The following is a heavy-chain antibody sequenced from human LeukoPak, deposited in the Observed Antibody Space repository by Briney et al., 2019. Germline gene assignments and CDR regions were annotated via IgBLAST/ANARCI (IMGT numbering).Heavy chain of an antibody. D-gene: IGHD3-22*01. CDR2: INHSGST. V-gene: IGHV4-34*01. J-gene: IGHJ4*02. Sequence: KTSETLSLTCAVYGGSFSGYYWSWIRQPPGKGLEWIGEINHSGSTNYNPSLKSRVTISVDMSKNQFSLKLSSVTAADTAVYYCARAPRITMIVVAPPDYWGQGTLVTVSS. CDR1: GGSFSGYY. CDR3: ARAPRITMIVVAPPDY.